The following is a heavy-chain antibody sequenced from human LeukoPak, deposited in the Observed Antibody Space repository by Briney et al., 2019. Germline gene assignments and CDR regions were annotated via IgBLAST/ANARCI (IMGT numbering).Heavy chain of an antibody. V-gene: IGHV4-4*07. CDR2: IYSSGIT. Sequence: KPSETLSLTCTVSGGSISSYYWSWVRQPAGKGLEWIGRIYSSGITTYNPSLHSRVTIAVDTSKNQFSLKLSSVTAADTAVYYCARVRVGSNWNYGSFDYWGQGTPVTVSS. J-gene: IGHJ4*02. CDR3: ARVRVGSNWNYGSFDY. D-gene: IGHD1-7*01. CDR1: GGSISSYY.